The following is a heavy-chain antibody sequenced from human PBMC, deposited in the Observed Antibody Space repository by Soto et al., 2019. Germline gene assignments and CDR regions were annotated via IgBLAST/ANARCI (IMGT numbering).Heavy chain of an antibody. D-gene: IGHD3-10*01. V-gene: IGHV4-34*01. J-gene: IGHJ6*02. CDR3: ARGFGYYYGMDV. CDR2: INHSGST. Sequence: SETLSLTXAVYGGSFSGYYWSWIRQPPGKGLEWIGEINHSGSTNYNPSLKSRVTISVDTSKNQFSLKLSSVTAADTAVYYCARGFGYYYGMDVWGQGTTVTVSS. CDR1: GGSFSGYY.